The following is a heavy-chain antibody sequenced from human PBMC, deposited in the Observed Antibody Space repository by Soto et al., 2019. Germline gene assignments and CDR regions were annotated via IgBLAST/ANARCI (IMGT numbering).Heavy chain of an antibody. D-gene: IGHD3-10*01. J-gene: IGHJ4*02. CDR1: GFTFSSYA. CDR2: ISGSGGST. Sequence: EVQLLESGGGLVQPGGSLTLSCAASGFTFSSYAMSWVRQAPGKGLEWVSAISGSGGSTYYADSVKGRFTISRDNSKNTLYLQMNSLRAEDTAVYYWAKVRTMVRGVGYDYWGQGTLVTVSS. CDR3: AKVRTMVRGVGYDY. V-gene: IGHV3-23*01.